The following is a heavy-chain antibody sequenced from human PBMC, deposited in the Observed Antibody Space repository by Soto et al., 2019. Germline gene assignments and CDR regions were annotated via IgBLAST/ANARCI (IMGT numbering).Heavy chain of an antibody. CDR3: TTRITMVRGPAGL. J-gene: IGHJ4*02. D-gene: IGHD3-10*01. Sequence: PGGSLRLSCAASGFTFSNAWMSWVRQAPGKGLEWVGRIKSKTDGGTTDYAAPVKGRFTISRDDSKNTLYLQMNSLKTEDTAVYYYTTRITMVRGPAGLWGQGTLVTVSS. CDR2: IKSKTDGGTT. V-gene: IGHV3-15*01. CDR1: GFTFSNAW.